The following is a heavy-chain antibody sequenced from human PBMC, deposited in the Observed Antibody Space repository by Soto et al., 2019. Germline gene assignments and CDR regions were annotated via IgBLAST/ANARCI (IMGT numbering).Heavy chain of an antibody. J-gene: IGHJ6*02. CDR3: ATDPSFTASVRIYFSIYAIDV. CDR1: GDSASSNSAA. Sequence: SQTLSLTCAISGDSASSNSAAWNWIRQSPSRGLEWLGRTYYRSKWYNDYAVSVKSRITINPDTSKNQFSLQLNSVTPEDTAVYYCATDPSFTASVRIYFSIYAIDVWVQGTTVTFS. CDR2: TYYRSKWYN. V-gene: IGHV6-1*01. D-gene: IGHD5-18*01.